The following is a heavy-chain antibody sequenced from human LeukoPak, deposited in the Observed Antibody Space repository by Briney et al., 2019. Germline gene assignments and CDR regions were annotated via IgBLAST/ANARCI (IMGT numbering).Heavy chain of an antibody. Sequence: PGRSLRLSCAASGFTFSNAWMNWVRQAPGKRLEWVGRIKSKTDGGTTDYAAPVKGRFTISRDDSKNTLYLQMNSLKTEDTAVYYCSTTYYYDSSKGYWGQGTLVTVSS. CDR3: STTYYYDSSKGY. V-gene: IGHV3-15*07. CDR1: GFTFSNAW. J-gene: IGHJ4*02. CDR2: IKSKTDGGTT. D-gene: IGHD3-22*01.